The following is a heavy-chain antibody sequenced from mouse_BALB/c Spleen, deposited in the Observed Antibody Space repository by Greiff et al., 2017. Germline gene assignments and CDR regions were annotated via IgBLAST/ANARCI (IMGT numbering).Heavy chain of an antibody. Sequence: EVQLQQSGPELVKPGASVKISCKASGYSFTGYFMNWVMQSHGKSLEWIGRINPYNGDTFYNQKFKGKATLTVDKSSSTAHMALRSLASEDSAVYYGAKEGVYYGNPYAMDYWGQGTSVTVSS. CDR2: INPYNGDT. J-gene: IGHJ4*01. V-gene: IGHV1-20*02. CDR1: GYSFTGYF. CDR3: AKEGVYYGNPYAMDY. D-gene: IGHD2-1*01.